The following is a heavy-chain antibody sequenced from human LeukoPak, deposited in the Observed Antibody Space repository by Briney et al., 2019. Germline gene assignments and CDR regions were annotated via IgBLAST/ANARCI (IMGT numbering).Heavy chain of an antibody. J-gene: IGHJ4*02. CDR1: GLTFSSYS. D-gene: IGHD4-17*01. CDR3: ARGDLYGDYGIDY. CDR2: ISSSSSYI. Sequence: PGGSLRLSCAAFGLTFSSYSMNWVRQAPGKGLEWVSSISSSSSYIYYADSVKGRFTISRDNAKNSLYLQMNSLRAEDTAVYYCARGDLYGDYGIDYWGQGTLVTVSS. V-gene: IGHV3-21*01.